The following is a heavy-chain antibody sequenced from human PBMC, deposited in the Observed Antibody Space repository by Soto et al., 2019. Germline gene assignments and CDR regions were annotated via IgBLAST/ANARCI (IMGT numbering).Heavy chain of an antibody. CDR3: ARTRWHSSLRYWYYYYYGMDV. Sequence: QVQLVQSGSELKKPGASVKVSCKASGYTFTSYAMNWVRQAPGQGLEWMGWINTNTGNPTYAQGFTGRFVFSLDTSVSTAYLQICSIKAEDTAVYYCARTRWHSSLRYWYYYYYGMDVWGQGTTVTVSS. CDR2: INTNTGNP. V-gene: IGHV7-4-1*01. D-gene: IGHD1-20*01. J-gene: IGHJ6*02. CDR1: GYTFTSYA.